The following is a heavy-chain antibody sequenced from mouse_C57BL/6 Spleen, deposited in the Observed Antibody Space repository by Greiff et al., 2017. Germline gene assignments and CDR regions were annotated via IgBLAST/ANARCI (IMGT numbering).Heavy chain of an antibody. D-gene: IGHD1-1*01. CDR3: ASSYYYGSSPFAY. J-gene: IGHJ3*01. CDR1: GFNIKNTY. CDR2: IDPANGNT. V-gene: IGHV14-3*01. Sequence: VQLKESVAELVRPGASVKLSCTASGFNIKNTYMHWVKQRPEQGLEWIGRIDPANGNTKYAPKFQGKATITADTSSNTAYLQLSSLTSEDTAIYYCASSYYYGSSPFAYWGQGTLVTVSA.